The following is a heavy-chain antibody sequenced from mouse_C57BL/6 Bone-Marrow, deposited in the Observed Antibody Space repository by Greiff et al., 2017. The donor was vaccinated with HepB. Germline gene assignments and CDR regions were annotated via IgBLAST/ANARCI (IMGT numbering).Heavy chain of an antibody. D-gene: IGHD2-1*01. Sequence: DVKLVESGGGLVQPGGSLSLSCAASGFTFTDYYMSWVRQPPGKALEWLGFIRNKANGYTTEYSASVKGRFTISRDNSQSILYLQMNALRAEDSATYYCARYKGYGNSWFAYWGQGTLVTVSA. CDR1: GFTFTDYY. V-gene: IGHV7-3*01. CDR3: ARYKGYGNSWFAY. J-gene: IGHJ3*01. CDR2: IRNKANGYTT.